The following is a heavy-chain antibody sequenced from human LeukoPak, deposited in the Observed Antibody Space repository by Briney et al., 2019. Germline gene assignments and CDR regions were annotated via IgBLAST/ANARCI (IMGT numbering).Heavy chain of an antibody. CDR2: VNSNGHSA. D-gene: IGHD4-11*01. CDR1: GFNFDDYG. CDR3: TRGYSSRHFPFDS. Sequence: GGSLRLSCAASGFNFDDYGMTWVRQIPGKGLEWVAGVNSNGHSAGYAAAVRGRFTISRDNYKNSLYLDMGSLRLEDTAFYYCTRGYSSRHFPFDSWGQGTLVTVSS. J-gene: IGHJ4*02. V-gene: IGHV3-20*04.